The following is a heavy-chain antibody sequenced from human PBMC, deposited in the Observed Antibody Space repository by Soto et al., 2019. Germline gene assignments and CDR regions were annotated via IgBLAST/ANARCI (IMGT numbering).Heavy chain of an antibody. Sequence: GESLKISCQASGYRFSSFWIGWVRQMPGKGLEWMGIAQPSYSDTRYSPAFQGHVTISADESTNTAYLQWSSLRASDTAVYYCARSSPRVVVAAWWFDPWGQGTLVTV. D-gene: IGHD2-15*01. J-gene: IGHJ5*02. V-gene: IGHV5-51*01. CDR2: AQPSYSDT. CDR3: ARSSPRVVVAAWWFDP. CDR1: GYRFSSFW.